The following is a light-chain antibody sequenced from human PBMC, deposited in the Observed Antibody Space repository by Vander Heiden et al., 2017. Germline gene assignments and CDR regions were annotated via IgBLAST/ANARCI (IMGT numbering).Light chain of an antibody. CDR3: CSYAGSYTFWV. V-gene: IGLV2-11*01. CDR2: EVS. J-gene: IGLJ3*02. CDR1: SSDVGGYNY. Sequence: QSALTQPRSVSGSPGQSVTISCTGTSSDVGGYNYVSWYQQHPGKAPKLMIYEVSKRPSGVPDRFAGSKSGKTASLTISGLQAEDEADYYCCSYAGSYTFWVFGGGTKLTVL.